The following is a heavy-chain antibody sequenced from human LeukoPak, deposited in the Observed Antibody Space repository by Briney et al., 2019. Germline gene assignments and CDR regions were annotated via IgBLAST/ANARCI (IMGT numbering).Heavy chain of an antibody. CDR2: IYYSGST. V-gene: IGHV4-59*01. J-gene: IGHJ6*03. CDR3: ARGRVSSSSWQSVYYYYLYMDV. D-gene: IGHD6-13*01. CDR1: GGSISSYY. Sequence: SETLSLTCTVSGGSISSYYWSWIRQPPGKGLEWIGYIYYSGSTNYNPSLKSRVTISVDTSKNQFSLKLNSVTAADTAVYFCARGRVSSSSWQSVYYYYLYMDVWGKGSTVTVSS.